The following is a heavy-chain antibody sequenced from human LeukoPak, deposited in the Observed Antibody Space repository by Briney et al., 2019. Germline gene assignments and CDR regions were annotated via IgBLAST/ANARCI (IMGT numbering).Heavy chain of an antibody. V-gene: IGHV3-66*01. Sequence: GGSLRLSCAASGFTVSSNYMSWVRQAPGKGLEWVSVIYSGGGTYYADSVKGRFTVSRDNSKNTLYLQMNSLRAEDTAVYYCARERDGYNYEFDYWGQGTLVTVSS. D-gene: IGHD5-24*01. CDR2: IYSGGGT. CDR3: ARERDGYNYEFDY. J-gene: IGHJ4*02. CDR1: GFTVSSNY.